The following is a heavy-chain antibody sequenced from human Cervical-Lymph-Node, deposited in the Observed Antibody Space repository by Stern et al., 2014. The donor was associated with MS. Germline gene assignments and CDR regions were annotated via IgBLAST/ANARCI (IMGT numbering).Heavy chain of an antibody. V-gene: IGHV3-21*01. Sequence: EMQLVESGGGLVKPGGSLRLSCAASRFTFKNYSMNWVRQAPGKGLEWVSSNSSSSTYIYYADSVKGRFTISRDNAKNSLYLQMNSLRAEDTAVYYCANLNWGSIGWGQGTLVTVSS. CDR3: ANLNWGSIG. J-gene: IGHJ4*02. CDR2: NSSSSTYI. CDR1: RFTFKNYS. D-gene: IGHD7-27*01.